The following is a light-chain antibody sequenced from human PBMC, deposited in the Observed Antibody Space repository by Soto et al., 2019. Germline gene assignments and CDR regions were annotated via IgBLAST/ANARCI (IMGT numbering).Light chain of an antibody. V-gene: IGKV3-20*01. Sequence: IVLTQSPGTLSASPGERATLSCRASQSVSTSNLAWYQQRPGQAPRLLIYGASRRATGIPDRFSGSGSGTEFTLTISRLQPEDLEVYYCQQYDNSVWTFGQGTKVDIK. CDR1: QSVSTSN. CDR2: GAS. CDR3: QQYDNSVWT. J-gene: IGKJ1*01.